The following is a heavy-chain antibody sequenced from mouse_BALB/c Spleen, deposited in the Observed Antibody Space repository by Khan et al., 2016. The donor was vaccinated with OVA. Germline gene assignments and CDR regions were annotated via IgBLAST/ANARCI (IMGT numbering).Heavy chain of an antibody. CDR3: ARHQLRLSMDS. D-gene: IGHD2-4*01. V-gene: IGHV2-6-2*01. J-gene: IGHJ4*01. CDR2: IWSDGRT. CDR1: GFSLTSYA. Sequence: QVQLKQSGPDLVAPSQSLSITCTVSGFSLTSYAIHWVRQPPGKGLEWLVVIWSDGRTTYYSALISRLSITKDNSKSQVFLKINSLQTDDTAMYYCARHQLRLSMDSWGQGTSVTVSS.